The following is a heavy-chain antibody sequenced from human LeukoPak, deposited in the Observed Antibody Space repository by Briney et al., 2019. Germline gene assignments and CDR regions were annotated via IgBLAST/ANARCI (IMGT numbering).Heavy chain of an antibody. J-gene: IGHJ4*02. CDR3: AKDRRITMVRGVIPHFDY. CDR1: GFSVTSYA. CDR2: ISGSGGSP. V-gene: IGHV3-23*01. D-gene: IGHD3-10*01. Sequence: GGSLRLSCVASGFSVTSYAISWVRQAPGKGLEWASAISGSGGSPSYADSVRGRFTISRDNSKNTLYLQMNSLRAEDTAVYYCAKDRRITMVRGVIPHFDYWGQGTLVTVSS.